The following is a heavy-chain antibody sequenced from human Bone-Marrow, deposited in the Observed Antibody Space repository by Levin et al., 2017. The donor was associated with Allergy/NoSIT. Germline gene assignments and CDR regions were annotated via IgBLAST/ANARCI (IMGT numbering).Heavy chain of an antibody. CDR1: GFTFGDYA. V-gene: IGHV3-49*04. D-gene: IGHD2-2*01. Sequence: GGSLRLSCTASGFTFGDYAMSWVRQAPGKGLEWVGFIRSKAYGGTTEYAASVKGRFTISRDDSKSIAYLQMNSLKTEDTAVYYCTRALTSTYCSSTSCYGFDYWGQGTLVTVSS. CDR3: TRALTSTYCSSTSCYGFDY. J-gene: IGHJ4*02. CDR2: IRSKAYGGTT.